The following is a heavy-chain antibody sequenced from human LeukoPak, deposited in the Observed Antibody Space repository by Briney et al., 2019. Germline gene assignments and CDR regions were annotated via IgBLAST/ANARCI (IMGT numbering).Heavy chain of an antibody. CDR2: IYYSGNT. CDR1: GGSISSSSYY. J-gene: IGHJ5*02. D-gene: IGHD3-10*01. Sequence: KPSETLSHTCTVSGGSISSSSYYWGWIRQPPGKGLEWIGSIYYSGNTYYNPSLESRVSISVDTSKNQFSLKLSSVTAGDTAVYYCARHGIYGSGSYYWFDPWGQGTLVTVSS. V-gene: IGHV4-39*01. CDR3: ARHGIYGSGSYYWFDP.